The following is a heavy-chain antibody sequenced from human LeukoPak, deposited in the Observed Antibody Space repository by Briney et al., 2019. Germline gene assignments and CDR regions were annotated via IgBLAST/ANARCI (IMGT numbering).Heavy chain of an antibody. Sequence: NPSETLSLTCTVSGGSISSSSYYWGWIRQPPGKGLEWIGYIYYSGSTNYNPSLKSRVTISVDTSKNQFSLKLSSVTAADTAVYYCARELPPESFDIWGQGTMVTVSS. CDR1: GGSISSSSYY. CDR2: IYYSGST. J-gene: IGHJ3*02. D-gene: IGHD2-15*01. CDR3: ARELPPESFDI. V-gene: IGHV4-61*01.